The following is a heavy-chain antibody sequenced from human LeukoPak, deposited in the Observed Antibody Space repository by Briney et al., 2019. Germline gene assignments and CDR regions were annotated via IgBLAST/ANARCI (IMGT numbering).Heavy chain of an antibody. V-gene: IGHV3-11*01. Sequence: GGSLRLSCVVSGFTFSDFHMSWLRQAPGKGLEWISYITNSGSDIEYADSVKGRFTISWDNAKKSLYREMNTLRAEDTAIYYCACPYRSRFDYWGQGTLVTVSS. CDR3: ACPYRSRFDY. CDR2: ITNSGSDI. D-gene: IGHD6-13*01. J-gene: IGHJ4*02. CDR1: GFTFSDFH.